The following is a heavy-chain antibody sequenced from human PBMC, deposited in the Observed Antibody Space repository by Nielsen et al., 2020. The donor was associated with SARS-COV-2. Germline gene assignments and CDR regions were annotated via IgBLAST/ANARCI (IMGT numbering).Heavy chain of an antibody. CDR2: VSLSGSI. V-gene: IGHV4-4*02. CDR1: GGSVSSNDW. CDR3: ARGDLVVVPSPILGLGPFFYYFYLDV. J-gene: IGHJ6*03. D-gene: IGHD2-2*01. Sequence: SETLSLTCAVSGGSVSSNDWWTWVRQSPGKGLEWIGEVSLSGSINYNPSLKSRVTLSMDKSKRQFSLRLTSVSAADTAVYFCARGDLVVVPSPILGLGPFFYYFYLDVWGKGTTVTVSS.